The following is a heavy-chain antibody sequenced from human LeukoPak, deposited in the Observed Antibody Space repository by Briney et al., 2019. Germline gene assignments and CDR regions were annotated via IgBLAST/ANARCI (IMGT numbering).Heavy chain of an antibody. CDR1: GFTFSSYE. V-gene: IGHV3-48*03. D-gene: IGHD3-10*01. Sequence: GGSLRLSCAASGFTFSSYEMNWVRQAPGKGLEWVSYISRVSTIYYAGSVKGRFTISRDNAKNSLYLQMNSLRAEDTAVYYCAREMEGDYGSGTFFDHWGQGNMVTVSS. J-gene: IGHJ4*02. CDR3: AREMEGDYGSGTFFDH. CDR2: ISRVSTI.